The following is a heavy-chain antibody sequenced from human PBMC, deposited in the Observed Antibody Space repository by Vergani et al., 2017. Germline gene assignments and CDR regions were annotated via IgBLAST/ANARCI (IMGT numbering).Heavy chain of an antibody. D-gene: IGHD3-22*01. V-gene: IGHV4-34*01. CDR3: ARGPFYDSINRPEYFQH. CDR1: GGSFSGYY. Sequence: QVQLQQWGAGLLKPSETLSLTCAVYGGSFSGYYWSWIRQPPGKGLEWIGEINHSGSTNSNPSLKSRVTISVDTSKNQFSLKLSSVTAADTAVYYCARGPFYDSINRPEYFQHWGQGTLVTASS. CDR2: INHSGST. J-gene: IGHJ1*01.